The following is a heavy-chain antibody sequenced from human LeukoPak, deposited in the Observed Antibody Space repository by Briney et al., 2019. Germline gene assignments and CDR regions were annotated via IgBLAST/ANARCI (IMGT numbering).Heavy chain of an antibody. CDR1: GFTFSSYA. Sequence: PGGSLRLSCAASGFTFSSYAMSWVRQAPGKGLEWVGRIKSKTDGGTTDYAAPVKGRFTISRDDSKNTLYLQMNSLKTEDTAVYYCTTGGWNYARGAFDIWGQGTMVTVSS. CDR3: TTGGWNYARGAFDI. V-gene: IGHV3-15*01. J-gene: IGHJ3*02. D-gene: IGHD1-7*01. CDR2: IKSKTDGGTT.